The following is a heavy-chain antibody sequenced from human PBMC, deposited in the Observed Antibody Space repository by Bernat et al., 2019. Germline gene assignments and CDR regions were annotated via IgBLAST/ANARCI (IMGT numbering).Heavy chain of an antibody. CDR3: ARDRVAAGPYHYFDY. CDR2: ISGSSRTI. D-gene: IGHD6-13*01. Sequence: EVQLVESGGGLVQPGGSLRLSCAASGFTFSSYSMNWVRQAPGKGLEWVSYISGSSRTIYYADSVKGRFTISRDNAKNLVYLQMNSLRAEDTAVYYCARDRVAAGPYHYFDYWGQGTLVTVSS. V-gene: IGHV3-48*01. CDR1: GFTFSSYS. J-gene: IGHJ4*02.